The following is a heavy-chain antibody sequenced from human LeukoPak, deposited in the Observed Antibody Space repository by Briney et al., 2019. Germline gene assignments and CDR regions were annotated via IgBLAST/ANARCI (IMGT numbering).Heavy chain of an antibody. CDR3: VRLSEWTSSSGEVY. CDR1: GYTFTAYY. CDR2: INPNSGGA. Sequence: ASVKVSCKASGYTFTAYYMHWVRQAPGQGLEWMGRINPNSGGADYAQKFQGRVTMTRDTSISTAYMELSRLRSDDTAVYYCVRLSEWTSSSGEVYWGQGTLVTVSS. J-gene: IGHJ4*02. D-gene: IGHD3-3*01. V-gene: IGHV1-2*06.